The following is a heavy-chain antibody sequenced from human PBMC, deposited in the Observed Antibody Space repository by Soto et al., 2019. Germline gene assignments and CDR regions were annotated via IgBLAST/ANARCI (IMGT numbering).Heavy chain of an antibody. Sequence: GGSLRLSCAASGFTFSSYDMIWVRQAPGKGLEWVSDIRGRGNSAFYADSVKGRFTISRDNSNNTLYLQMNNLRADDTAVYYCAREAPLAGTNYFDFWGQGTLGTVSS. CDR2: IRGRGNSA. CDR1: GFTFSSYD. J-gene: IGHJ4*02. V-gene: IGHV3-23*01. CDR3: AREAPLAGTNYFDF. D-gene: IGHD1-1*01.